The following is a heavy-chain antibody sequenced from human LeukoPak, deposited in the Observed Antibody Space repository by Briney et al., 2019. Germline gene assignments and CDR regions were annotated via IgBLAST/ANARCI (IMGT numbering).Heavy chain of an antibody. J-gene: IGHJ5*02. CDR1: GFIFSSYG. V-gene: IGHV3-33*01. CDR3: ARDYDFWGNNWFDP. Sequence: SGGSLSLSCAASGFIFSSYGMHWVRQAPGKGLEWVAVIWYDGSNKYCADSVKGRFTISRDNSKNTLYLQMNSLRAEDTAVYYWARDYDFWGNNWFDPWGQGTLVTVSS. D-gene: IGHD3/OR15-3a*01. CDR2: IWYDGSNK.